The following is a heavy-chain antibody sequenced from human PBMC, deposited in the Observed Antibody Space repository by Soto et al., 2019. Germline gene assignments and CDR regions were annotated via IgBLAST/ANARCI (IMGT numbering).Heavy chain of an antibody. D-gene: IGHD1-26*01. CDR2: IDPSDSYT. Sequence: GESLKISCKGSGYSFTSYWISWVRQMPGKGLERMGRIDPSDSYTNYSPSFQGHVTISADKSISTAYLQWSSLKASDTAMYYCARHVPHGIVGAIDAFDIWGQGTMVTVSS. CDR3: ARHVPHGIVGAIDAFDI. CDR1: GYSFTSYW. J-gene: IGHJ3*02. V-gene: IGHV5-10-1*01.